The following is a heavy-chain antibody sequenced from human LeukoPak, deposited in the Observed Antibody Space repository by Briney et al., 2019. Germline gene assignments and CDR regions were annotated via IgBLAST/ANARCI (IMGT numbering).Heavy chain of an antibody. V-gene: IGHV4-61*01. J-gene: IGHJ4*02. D-gene: IGHD3-16*01. CDR2: IYYSGST. Sequence: SETLSLTCTVSGGSIRSSSYSWSWIRQPPGKGLEWIGYIYYSGSTNYNPSLKSRVTISVDTSKNQFSLNLSSVTAADTAVYYCASYGGGNGNFDYWGQGTLVSVSS. CDR1: GGSIRSSSYS. CDR3: ASYGGGNGNFDY.